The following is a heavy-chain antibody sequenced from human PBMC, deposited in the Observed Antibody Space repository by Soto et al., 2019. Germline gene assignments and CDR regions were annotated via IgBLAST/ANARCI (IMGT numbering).Heavy chain of an antibody. V-gene: IGHV3-23*01. D-gene: IGHD6-19*01. CDR2: ISGGSGST. CDR3: AKVPSGWRSPLDY. CDR1: GFTFGNYA. J-gene: IGHJ4*02. Sequence: EVQLLESGGGLVQPGGSLRLSCAASGFTFGNYAMSWVRQAPGKGLEWVSVISGGSGSTDYVDSVKGRFTISRDNSKNTLYLQMNSLRLEDTAVYYCAKVPSGWRSPLDYWGQGALVTVSS.